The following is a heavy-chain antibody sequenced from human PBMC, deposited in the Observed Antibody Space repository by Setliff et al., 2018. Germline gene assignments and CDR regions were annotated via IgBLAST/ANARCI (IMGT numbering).Heavy chain of an antibody. D-gene: IGHD3-10*01. J-gene: IGHJ4*02. CDR3: ASSGSGSYYNLDY. Sequence: LSLTCTVSGGSISSGSYYWSWIRQPAGKGLEWIGRIYTSGSTNYNPSLKSRVTISVDTSKNQFSLKLSSVTAADTAVYYCASSGSGSYYNLDYWGQGTLVTVSS. CDR2: IYTSGST. V-gene: IGHV4-61*02. CDR1: GGSISSGSYY.